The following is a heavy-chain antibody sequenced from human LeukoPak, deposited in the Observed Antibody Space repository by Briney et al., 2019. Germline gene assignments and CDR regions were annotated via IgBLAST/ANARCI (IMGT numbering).Heavy chain of an antibody. D-gene: IGHD3-10*02. V-gene: IGHV3-21*01. J-gene: IGHJ6*04. CDR3: AELGITMIGGV. Sequence: GGSLRLSCAASGFTFSSYGMNWVRQAPGKGLEWVSSISSGSTYIYYADSVKDRFTISRDNAKNSLYLQMNSLRAEDTAVYYCAELGITMIGGVWGKGTTVTISS. CDR1: GFTFSSYG. CDR2: ISSGSTYI.